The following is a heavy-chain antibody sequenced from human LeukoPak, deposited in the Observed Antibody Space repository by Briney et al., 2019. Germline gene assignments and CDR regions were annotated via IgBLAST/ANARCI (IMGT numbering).Heavy chain of an antibody. V-gene: IGHV3-30*14. CDR3: ARGSYGSGSPTNWFDP. Sequence: PGRSLRLSCAASGFTFSSYAMHWVRQAPGKGLEWVAVISYDGSNKYYADSVKGRFTISRDNSKNTLYLQMGSLRAEDMAVYYCARGSYGSGSPTNWFDPWGQGTLVTVSS. CDR2: ISYDGSNK. CDR1: GFTFSSYA. D-gene: IGHD3-10*01. J-gene: IGHJ5*02.